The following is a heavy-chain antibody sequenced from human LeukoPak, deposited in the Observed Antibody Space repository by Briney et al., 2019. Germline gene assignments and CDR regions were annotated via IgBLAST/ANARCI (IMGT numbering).Heavy chain of an antibody. CDR3: AKASDYGDKNWYFDL. J-gene: IGHJ2*01. Sequence: GGSLRLSCEASGFTFKNYAMSWVRQAPGKGLEWVSAISGSGGSTYYADSVKGRFTISRVNSKNTLYLQMNSLRAEDTAVYYCAKASDYGDKNWYFDLWGRGALVTVSS. D-gene: IGHD4-17*01. CDR2: ISGSGGST. V-gene: IGHV3-23*01. CDR1: GFTFKNYA.